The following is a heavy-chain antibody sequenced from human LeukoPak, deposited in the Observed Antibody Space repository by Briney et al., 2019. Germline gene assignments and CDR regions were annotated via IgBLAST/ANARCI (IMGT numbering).Heavy chain of an antibody. D-gene: IGHD6-6*01. CDR3: ARRVARSSSGFDY. J-gene: IGHJ4*02. CDR1: GGSISSSSYY. Sequence: PSETLSLTCTASGGSISSSSYYWGWIRQPPGKGLEWIGTIYYTGSTYYNPSLKSRVTVSVDTSKNQFSLKLTSATAADTAVYYCARRVARSSSGFDYWGQGTLVTVSS. V-gene: IGHV4-39*01. CDR2: IYYTGST.